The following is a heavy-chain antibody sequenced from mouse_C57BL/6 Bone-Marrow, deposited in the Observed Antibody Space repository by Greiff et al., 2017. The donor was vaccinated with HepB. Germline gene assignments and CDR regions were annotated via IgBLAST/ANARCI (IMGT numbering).Heavy chain of an antibody. D-gene: IGHD4-1*01. CDR3: ADWVWFAY. Sequence: EVMLVESGGGLVKPGGSLKLSCAASGFTFSDYGMHWVRQAPEKGLEWVAYISSGSSTIYYADTVKGRFTISRDNAKNTLFLQMNSLRSEDTAMYYCADWVWFAYWGQGTLVTVSA. CDR2: ISSGSSTI. CDR1: GFTFSDYG. V-gene: IGHV5-17*01. J-gene: IGHJ3*01.